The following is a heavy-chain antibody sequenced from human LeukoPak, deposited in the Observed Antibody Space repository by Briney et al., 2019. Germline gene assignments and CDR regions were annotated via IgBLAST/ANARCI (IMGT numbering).Heavy chain of an antibody. CDR2: ISAYNGNT. V-gene: IGHV1-18*01. CDR1: GYTFTSYG. J-gene: IGHJ5*02. Sequence: ASVKVSCKASGYTFTSYGISWVRQAPGQGLEWMGWISAYNGNTNYAQKLQGRVTMTTDTSTSTAYMELRSLRSDDTAVYYCARGGVTFSSSQGRGSDWFDPWGQGILVTVSS. D-gene: IGHD6-13*01. CDR3: ARGGVTFSSSQGRGSDWFDP.